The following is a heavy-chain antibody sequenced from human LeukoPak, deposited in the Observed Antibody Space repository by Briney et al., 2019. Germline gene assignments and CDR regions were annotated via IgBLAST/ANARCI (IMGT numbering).Heavy chain of an antibody. D-gene: IGHD2-2*01. CDR3: AKVSLGYCSSTSCYGFDY. CDR2: ISGSGGST. CDR1: GFTFSSYA. V-gene: IGHV3-23*01. J-gene: IGHJ4*02. Sequence: GGSLRLSCAASGFTFSSYAMSWVRQAPGKGLEWVSAISGSGGSTYYADSVKGRFTISRDNSKNTLYLQMNSLRAEDTAVYYCAKVSLGYCSSTSCYGFDYWGQGTLVTVSS.